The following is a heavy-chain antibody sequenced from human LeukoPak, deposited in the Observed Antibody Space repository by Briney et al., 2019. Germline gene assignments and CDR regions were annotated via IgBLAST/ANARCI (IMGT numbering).Heavy chain of an antibody. CDR2: IYYIGNT. CDR3: ARGEAYGHTEFLIDH. J-gene: IGHJ4*02. V-gene: IGHV4-61*08. D-gene: IGHD3-3*01. Sequence: SETRSLTCTVSGGSISSGGYYWNWIRQPPGKGLEWIAYIYYIGNTNYNPSLKSRVTILVDTSKKQFSLKLSSVTAADTAVYYCARGEAYGHTEFLIDHWGQGTLVTVSS. CDR1: GGSISSGGYY.